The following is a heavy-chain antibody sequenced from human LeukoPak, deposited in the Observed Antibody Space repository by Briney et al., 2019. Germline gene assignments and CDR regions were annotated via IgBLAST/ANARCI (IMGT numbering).Heavy chain of an antibody. CDR2: ISSSSSTI. J-gene: IGHJ4*02. V-gene: IGHV3-48*04. CDR3: ARDRGGSYSAIDY. Sequence: PGGSLRLSCAASGFIFGTYGMHWVRQAPGKGLEWVSFISSSSSTIYYADSVKGRFTISRDNAKNSLYLQMNSLRAEDTAVYYCARDRGGSYSAIDYWGQGTLVTVSS. CDR1: GFIFGTYG. D-gene: IGHD1-26*01.